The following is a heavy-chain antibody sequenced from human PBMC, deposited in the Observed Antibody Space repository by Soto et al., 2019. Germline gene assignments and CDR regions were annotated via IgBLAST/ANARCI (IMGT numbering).Heavy chain of an antibody. CDR1: GFTFSSYS. Sequence: EVQLVESGGGLVKPGGSLRLSCAASGFTFSSYSMNWVRQAPGKGLEWVSSISSSSSYIYYAESVKGRFTISRDNAKNSLYLQMNSLRAEDTAVYYCARDLSIAADDYWGQGTLVTVSS. CDR2: ISSSSSYI. CDR3: ARDLSIAADDY. D-gene: IGHD6-13*01. V-gene: IGHV3-21*01. J-gene: IGHJ4*02.